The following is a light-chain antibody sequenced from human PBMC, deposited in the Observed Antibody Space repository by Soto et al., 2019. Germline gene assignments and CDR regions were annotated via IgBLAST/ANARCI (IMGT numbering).Light chain of an antibody. Sequence: PGERVTLSCRASQRVSSSYLTWYQQKPGQAPGLLIYGASTRATGIPARFSGSGSGTDFTLTISSLQPEDFAVYYCQQDYKFLTFDGGTKVEIK. CDR2: GAS. V-gene: IGKV3D-7*01. CDR3: QQDYKFLT. J-gene: IGKJ4*01. CDR1: QRVSSSY.